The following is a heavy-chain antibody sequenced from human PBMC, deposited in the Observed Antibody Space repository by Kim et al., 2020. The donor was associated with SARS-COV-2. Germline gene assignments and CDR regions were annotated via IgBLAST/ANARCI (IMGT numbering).Heavy chain of an antibody. V-gene: IGHV3-53*01. J-gene: IGHJ4*01. CDR2: MYSAGAT. CDR3: SKSPRPHSSSSVPYFDS. Sequence: GGSLRLSCAASGLTVSANYMNWVRQAPGKGLEWVSVMYSAGATYYADSVKGRFSISRDISKNTVFLQMNSLRAGDTAVYYCSKSPRPHSSSSVPYFDSWG. D-gene: IGHD6-6*01. CDR1: GLTVSANY.